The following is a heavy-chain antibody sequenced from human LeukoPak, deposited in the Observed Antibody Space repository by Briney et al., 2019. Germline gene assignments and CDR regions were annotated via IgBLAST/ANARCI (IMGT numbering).Heavy chain of an antibody. CDR3: AKDRAARGRGNYFYMDV. Sequence: GGSLRLSCAASGFTFDDYAMHWVRQASGKVLEWVSHITWDGGSTHYADSVEGRFTISRDNRENSLYLQMNSLRPEDTALYYCAKDRAARGRGNYFYMDVWGKGTTVTVSS. CDR1: GFTFDDYA. CDR2: ITWDGGST. J-gene: IGHJ6*03. V-gene: IGHV3-43D*03. D-gene: IGHD2/OR15-2a*01.